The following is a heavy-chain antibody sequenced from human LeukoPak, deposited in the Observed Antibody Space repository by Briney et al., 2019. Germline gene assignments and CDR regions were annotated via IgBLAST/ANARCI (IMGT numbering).Heavy chain of an antibody. D-gene: IGHD6-13*01. Sequence: AGGFLRLSCAASGFTFDDYGMSWVRQAPGKGLEWVSGINWNGGSTGYADSVKGRFTISRDNAKNSLYLQMNSLRAEDTALYYCAREGGSSSWRDYWGQGTLVTVSS. CDR3: AREGGSSSWRDY. CDR1: GFTFDDYG. CDR2: INWNGGST. V-gene: IGHV3-20*04. J-gene: IGHJ4*02.